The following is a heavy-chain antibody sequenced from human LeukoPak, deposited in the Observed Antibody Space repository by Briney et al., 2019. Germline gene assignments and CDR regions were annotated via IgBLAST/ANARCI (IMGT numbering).Heavy chain of an antibody. CDR2: INHSGST. CDR3: ARGPSSTSFKIDP. J-gene: IGHJ5*02. D-gene: IGHD2-2*01. Sequence: SETLSLTCAVYGGSFSGYYWSWIRQPPGKGLEWIGEINHSGSTNYNPSLKSRVTISVDTSKNQFSLKLSSVTAADTAVYYCARGPSSTSFKIDPWGQGTLVTVSS. CDR1: GGSFSGYY. V-gene: IGHV4-34*01.